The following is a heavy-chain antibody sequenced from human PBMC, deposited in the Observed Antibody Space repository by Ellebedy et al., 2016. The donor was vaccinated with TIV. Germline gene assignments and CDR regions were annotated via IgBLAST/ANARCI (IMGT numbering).Heavy chain of an antibody. CDR3: ATDGSYGDYLSPAHAFEI. CDR2: TNQDGSQK. V-gene: IGHV3-7*01. D-gene: IGHD4-17*01. Sequence: GESLKISCAASGFSFRSYWMSWVRQAPGKGLEWVANTNQDGSQKYYVDSVKGRFTISRDNAKNSLYLEMNSLRAEDTAVYYCATDGSYGDYLSPAHAFEIWGQGTMVAVSS. CDR1: GFSFRSYW. J-gene: IGHJ3*02.